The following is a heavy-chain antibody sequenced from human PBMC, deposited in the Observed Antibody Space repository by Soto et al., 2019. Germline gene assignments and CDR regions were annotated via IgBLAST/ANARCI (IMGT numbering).Heavy chain of an antibody. CDR1: GFPFSTYG. Sequence: QVQLVESGGDVVQPGRSLRLSCAASGFPFSTYGMHWVRQAPGKGLEWVAIIWNDGSNKYYADSVKGRFTISRDNSRNTLYLQMNSQRVEDTAVYYCARDPQPQADYDFWSGLESLDIWGQGTMVTVSS. CDR3: ARDPQPQADYDFWSGLESLDI. D-gene: IGHD3-3*01. V-gene: IGHV3-33*01. J-gene: IGHJ3*02. CDR2: IWNDGSNK.